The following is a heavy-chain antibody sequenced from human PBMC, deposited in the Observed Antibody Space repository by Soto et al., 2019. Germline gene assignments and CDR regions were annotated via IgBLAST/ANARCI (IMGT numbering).Heavy chain of an antibody. CDR3: ARSMITCGGVIVADAFDI. J-gene: IGHJ3*02. D-gene: IGHD3-16*02. Sequence: QVQLVQSGAEVKKPGASVKVSCKASGYTFTSYGISWVRQAPGQGLEWMGWISAYNGNTNYEQKLQGRVTMTTDTSTSRAYMELRSLRSDETAVYYCARSMITCGGVIVADAFDIWGQGTMVTVSS. CDR1: GYTFTSYG. V-gene: IGHV1-18*01. CDR2: ISAYNGNT.